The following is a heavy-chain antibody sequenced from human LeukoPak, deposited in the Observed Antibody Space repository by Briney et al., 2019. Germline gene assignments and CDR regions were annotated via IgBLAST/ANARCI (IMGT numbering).Heavy chain of an antibody. CDR2: IYYSGST. Sequence: SETLSLTCSVSGGFISSSSYSWGWIRQPPGKGLEWIGSIYYSGSTNYNPSLKSRVTISVDTSKNQFSLKLSSVTAADTAVYYCASGGYYYDSSGYSFDYWGQGTLVTVSS. V-gene: IGHV4-39*07. CDR1: GGFISSSSYS. CDR3: ASGGYYYDSSGYSFDY. D-gene: IGHD3-22*01. J-gene: IGHJ4*02.